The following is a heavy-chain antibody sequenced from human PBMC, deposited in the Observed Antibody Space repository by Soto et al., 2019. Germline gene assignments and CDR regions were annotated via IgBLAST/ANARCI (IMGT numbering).Heavy chain of an antibody. J-gene: IGHJ6*02. Sequence: GGSLRLSCAASGFTFSSYDMHWVRQATGKGLEWVSAIGTAGDTYYPGSVKGRFTISRESAKNSLYLQMNSLRAGDTAVYYCARDLHKKDSSGYSAYYYYYGMDVWGQGTTVTVSS. D-gene: IGHD3-22*01. CDR2: IGTAGDT. CDR1: GFTFSSYD. V-gene: IGHV3-13*01. CDR3: ARDLHKKDSSGYSAYYYYYGMDV.